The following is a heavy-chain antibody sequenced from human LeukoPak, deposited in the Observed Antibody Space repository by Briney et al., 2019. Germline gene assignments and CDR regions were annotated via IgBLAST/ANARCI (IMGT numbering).Heavy chain of an antibody. V-gene: IGHV3-23*01. CDR1: GFTFSSHA. J-gene: IGHJ4*02. CDR2: ISGSGGST. Sequence: PGGSLGLSCAASGFTFSSHALSWLRQAPGKGLEWVSTISGSGGSTYYADSVKGRFTISRDNSKNTLYVQMNSLRAEDTAIYYCAKGPRVPAADFYFDYWGQGTLVTVSS. CDR3: AKGPRVPAADFYFDY. D-gene: IGHD2-2*01.